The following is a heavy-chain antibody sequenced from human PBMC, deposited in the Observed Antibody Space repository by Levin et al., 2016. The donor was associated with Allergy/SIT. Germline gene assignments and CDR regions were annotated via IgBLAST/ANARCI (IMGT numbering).Heavy chain of an antibody. Sequence: GESLKISCAASGFTFSGYAMSWVRQAPGKGLEWVSAISGSGGSTYYADSVKGRFTISRDNSKNTLYLQMNSLRAEDTAVYYCAKDRGIVVVTPGDYWGQGTLVTVFS. CDR1: GFTFSGYA. CDR3: AKDRGIVVVTPGDY. D-gene: IGHD3-22*01. J-gene: IGHJ4*02. V-gene: IGHV3-23*01. CDR2: ISGSGGST.